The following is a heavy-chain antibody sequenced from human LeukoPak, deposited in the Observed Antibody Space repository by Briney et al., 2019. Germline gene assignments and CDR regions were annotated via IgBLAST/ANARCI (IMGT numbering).Heavy chain of an antibody. CDR3: ARYYYDSSGYHSMYFDL. CDR2: IYYSGST. V-gene: IGHV4-30-4*01. D-gene: IGHD3-22*01. CDR1: GGSISSGDYY. Sequence: KPSETLSLTCTVSGGSISSGDYYWSWIRQPPGKGLEWIGYIYYSGSTYYNPSLKSRATISVDTSKNQFWLTLISVPAADTAVYYCARYYYDSSGYHSMYFDLWGRGTLVTVSS. J-gene: IGHJ2*01.